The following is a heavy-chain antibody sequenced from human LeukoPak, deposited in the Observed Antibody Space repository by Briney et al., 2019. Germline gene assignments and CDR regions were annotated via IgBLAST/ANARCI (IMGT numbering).Heavy chain of an antibody. CDR2: IYYSGST. CDR3: ARDSPWGREQGYDY. J-gene: IGHJ4*02. Sequence: SETLSLTCTVSGGSVSSGGYYWSWIRQPPGKGLEWIGYIYYSGSTNYNPSLKSRVTISVDASKNQFSLRLSSVSAADTAVYYCARDSPWGREQGYDYWGQGTLVTVSS. D-gene: IGHD3-16*01. CDR1: GGSVSSGGYY. V-gene: IGHV4-61*08.